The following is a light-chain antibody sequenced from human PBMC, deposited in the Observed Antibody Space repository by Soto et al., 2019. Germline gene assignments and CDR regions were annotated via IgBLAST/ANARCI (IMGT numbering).Light chain of an antibody. J-gene: IGLJ2*01. Sequence: QPVLTQSSSASASLGSSVKLTCTLSSGHSSYIIAWHQQQPGKAPRYLMKLEGSGSYNKGSGVPYRFSGSSSGADRYLTISNLHFEDEANYYCETWDSNTRVFGGGTKLTVL. CDR1: SGHSSYI. CDR3: ETWDSNTRV. CDR2: LEGSGSY. V-gene: IGLV4-60*02.